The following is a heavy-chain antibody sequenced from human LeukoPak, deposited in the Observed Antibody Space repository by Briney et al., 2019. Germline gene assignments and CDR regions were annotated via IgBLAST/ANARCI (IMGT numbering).Heavy chain of an antibody. CDR1: GHTLTVHY. CDR3: AREGQVGLDN. CDR2: ITLHSGDT. J-gene: IGHJ1*01. V-gene: IGHV1-2*02. D-gene: IGHD1-26*01. Sequence: ASVKVSCKASGHTLTVHYIHWVRQGPGQGLEWLGWITLHSGDTHYAQKYQGRLTMTSDTSTSTGYMELSRLQFDDTAVYYCAREGQVGLDNWGQGTLVTVSS.